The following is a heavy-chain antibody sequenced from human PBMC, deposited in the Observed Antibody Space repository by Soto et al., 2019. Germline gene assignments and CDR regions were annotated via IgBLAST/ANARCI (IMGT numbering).Heavy chain of an antibody. D-gene: IGHD3-10*01. Sequence: SETLSLTCTVSGGSISSYYCSWIRQPPGKGLEWIGYIYYSGSTNYNPSLKSRVTISVDTSKNQFSLKLSSVTAADTAVYYCARERFGELFDYMDVWGKGTTVTISS. CDR1: GGSISSYY. J-gene: IGHJ6*03. CDR3: ARERFGELFDYMDV. CDR2: IYYSGST. V-gene: IGHV4-59*01.